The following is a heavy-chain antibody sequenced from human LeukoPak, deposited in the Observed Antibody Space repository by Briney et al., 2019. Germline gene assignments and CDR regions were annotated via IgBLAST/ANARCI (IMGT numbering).Heavy chain of an antibody. J-gene: IGHJ6*02. CDR2: IRSKANNYAT. Sequence: GGSLRLSCAASGFTFSGSTMHWVRKASGKGLEWFGRIRSKANNYATAYATSVKGRFTLSRDDSKNTAYLQMNSLKTEDTAVYYCIRGAASGSYYGFDVWGQGATVTVSS. V-gene: IGHV3-73*01. CDR3: IRGAASGSYYGFDV. D-gene: IGHD1-26*01. CDR1: GFTFSGST.